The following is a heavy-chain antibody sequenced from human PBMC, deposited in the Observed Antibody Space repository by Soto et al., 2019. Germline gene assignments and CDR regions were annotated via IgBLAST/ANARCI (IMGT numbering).Heavy chain of an antibody. CDR1: GGTFSSYA. J-gene: IGHJ5*02. D-gene: IGHD6-6*01. CDR3: AIDKYSSSSDWFDP. CDR2: IIPIFGTA. Sequence: QVQLVQSGAEVKKPGSSVKVSCKASGGTFSSYAISWVRQAPGQGLEWMGGIIPIFGTANYAQKFQGRVTITADNSQSTAYMELRSLRSEDTAVYYCAIDKYSSSSDWFDPWGQGTLVTVSS. V-gene: IGHV1-69*06.